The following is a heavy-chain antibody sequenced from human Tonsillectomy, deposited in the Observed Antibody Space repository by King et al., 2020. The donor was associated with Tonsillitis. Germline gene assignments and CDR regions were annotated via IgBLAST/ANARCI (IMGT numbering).Heavy chain of an antibody. D-gene: IGHD2-15*01. Sequence: VQLVESGGGLVKPGGSLRLSCAASGFTFSSYSMNWVRQAPGKGLEWVSSISSSSSYIYYADSVKGRFTISRDNAKNSLYLQMNSLRAEDTAVYYCASEKVASYGMDVWGQGTTVTVSS. CDR3: ASEKVASYGMDV. CDR2: ISSSSSYI. J-gene: IGHJ6*02. V-gene: IGHV3-21*01. CDR1: GFTFSSYS.